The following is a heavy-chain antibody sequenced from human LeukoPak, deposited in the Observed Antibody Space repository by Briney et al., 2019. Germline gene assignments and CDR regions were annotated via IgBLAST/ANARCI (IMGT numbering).Heavy chain of an antibody. CDR3: AREANYYDSSGYNPADY. J-gene: IGHJ4*02. CDR1: GFTFSDYY. D-gene: IGHD3-22*01. Sequence: GGSLRLSCAASGFTFSDYYMSWIRQAPGKGLDWVSYISSSGSTIYYADSVKGRFTISRDNAKNSLYLQMNSLRAEDTAVYYCAREANYYDSSGYNPADYWGQGTLVTVSS. V-gene: IGHV3-11*01. CDR2: ISSSGSTI.